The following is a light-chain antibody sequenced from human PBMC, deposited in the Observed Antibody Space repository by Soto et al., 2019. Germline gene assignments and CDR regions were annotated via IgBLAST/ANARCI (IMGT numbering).Light chain of an antibody. V-gene: IGKV3-11*01. CDR1: QSINIY. J-gene: IGKJ4*01. CDR3: QQRDTWPLT. Sequence: EIVLTQSPATLSLSPGERATLSCWASQSINIYLAWYQQKPGQAPRLLIYDASNRATSIPARFSGSGSGTDFTLTISSLEPEDFAVYYCQQRDTWPLTFGGGTKVEI. CDR2: DAS.